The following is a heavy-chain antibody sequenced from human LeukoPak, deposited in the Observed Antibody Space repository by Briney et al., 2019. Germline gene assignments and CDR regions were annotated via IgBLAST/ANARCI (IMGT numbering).Heavy chain of an antibody. D-gene: IGHD3-10*01. Sequence: ASETLSLTCAVSGGSISSSNWWSWVRQPPGKGLEWIGEIYHSGSTNYNPSLKSRLTMSVDTSRNQFSLKLRSVTAADTAVYYCARGKITMIRGVTIRKGPPEDYYYMDVWGKGTTVTVSS. V-gene: IGHV4-4*02. CDR2: IYHSGST. CDR3: ARGKITMIRGVTIRKGPPEDYYYMDV. J-gene: IGHJ6*03. CDR1: GGSISSSNW.